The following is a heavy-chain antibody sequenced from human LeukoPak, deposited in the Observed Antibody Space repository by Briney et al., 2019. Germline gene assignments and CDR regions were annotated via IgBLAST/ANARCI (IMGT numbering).Heavy chain of an antibody. V-gene: IGHV3-73*01. D-gene: IGHD6-13*01. CDR2: IRSKANSYAT. CDR1: GFTFSGSA. CDR3: TRLTSYSSSFS. J-gene: IGHJ5*02. Sequence: PGGSLRLSCAASGFTFSGSAMHWVRQASGKGLEWVGRIRSKANSYATAYAASVKGRFTISRDDSKNTAYLQMNSLKTEDTAVYYCTRLTSYSSSFSWGQGTLVTGSS.